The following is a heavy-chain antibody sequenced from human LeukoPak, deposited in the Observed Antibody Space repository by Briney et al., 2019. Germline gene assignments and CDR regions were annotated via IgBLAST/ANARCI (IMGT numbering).Heavy chain of an antibody. D-gene: IGHD4-17*01. CDR1: GSSISSSSYY. CDR3: ARLPVTHYFDY. Sequence: PSETLSLTCTVSGSSISSSSYYWGWIRQPPGKGLEWIGSIYYSGSTYYNPSLKSRVTISVDTSKNQFSLKLSSVTAADTAVYYCARLPVTHYFDYWGQGTLVTVSS. CDR2: IYYSGST. J-gene: IGHJ4*02. V-gene: IGHV4-39*01.